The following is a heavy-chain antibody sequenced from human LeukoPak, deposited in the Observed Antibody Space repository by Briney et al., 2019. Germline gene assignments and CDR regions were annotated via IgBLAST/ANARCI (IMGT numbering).Heavy chain of an antibody. Sequence: PSETLSLTCTVSSRSITSFYWSWIRQTPGKGLEWIGYIYYTGSTDYNPSLKSRVTVSVDTSKIQISLKMSSVTAADTAVYYCARELYSGSDYWGQGTLVTVSS. V-gene: IGHV4-59*01. J-gene: IGHJ4*02. CDR2: IYYTGST. CDR3: ARELYSGSDY. D-gene: IGHD5-12*01. CDR1: SRSITSFY.